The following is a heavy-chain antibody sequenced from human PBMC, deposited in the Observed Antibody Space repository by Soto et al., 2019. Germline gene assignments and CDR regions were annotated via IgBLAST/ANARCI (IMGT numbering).Heavy chain of an antibody. CDR2: IWYDGSNK. J-gene: IGHJ4*02. Sequence: QVQLVESGGGVVQPGRSLRLSCAASGFTFSSYGMHWVRQAPGKGLEWVAVIWYDGSNKYYADSVKGRFTISRDNSKNTLYLQMNSLRAEDTAVYYCAREYSSSWLDYWGQRTLVTVSS. CDR1: GFTFSSYG. D-gene: IGHD6-13*01. CDR3: AREYSSSWLDY. V-gene: IGHV3-33*01.